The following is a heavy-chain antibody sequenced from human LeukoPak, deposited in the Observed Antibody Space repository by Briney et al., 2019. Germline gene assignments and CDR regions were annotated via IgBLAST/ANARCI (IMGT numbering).Heavy chain of an antibody. V-gene: IGHV3-30*18. CDR3: AKGVHGSRSTSFADF. Sequence: PGRSLRLSCAASGFTFSNYAMHWVRQAPGKGLEWAAVIPHDGKERYYGGPAKGRFTISRDNSKNTLYFQMNTVRTEDTAMYYCAKGVHGSRSTSFADFWGQGTLVTVSS. CDR2: IPHDGKER. J-gene: IGHJ4*02. D-gene: IGHD3-10*01. CDR1: GFTFSNYA.